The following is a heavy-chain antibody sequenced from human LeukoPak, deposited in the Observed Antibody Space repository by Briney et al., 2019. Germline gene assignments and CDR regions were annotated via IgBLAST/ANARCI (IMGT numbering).Heavy chain of an antibody. D-gene: IGHD6-19*01. CDR1: GYTFTSYA. CDR2: INAGNGIT. Sequence: ASVKVSCKASGYTFTSYAMHWVRQAPGQRLEWMGWINAGNGITKYSQKFQGRVTITRDTSASTAYMELSSLRSEDTAVYYCARDPTGQWLEFDYWGQGTLVTVSS. J-gene: IGHJ4*02. CDR3: ARDPTGQWLEFDY. V-gene: IGHV1-3*01.